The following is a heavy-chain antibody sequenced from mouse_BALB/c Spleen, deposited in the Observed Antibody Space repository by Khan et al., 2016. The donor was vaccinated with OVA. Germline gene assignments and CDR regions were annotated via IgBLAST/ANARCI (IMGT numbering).Heavy chain of an antibody. Sequence: QVQLQQSGPGLVQPSQSLSITCTVSGFSLTNYGVHWVRQSPGKGLEWLGVIWSGGITDYNETFISRLSISKDISKSQDFFQMNSLQANDTAIYYCAKNRNGYFDYWGQGTTLTVSS. V-gene: IGHV2-2*02. CDR3: AKNRNGYFDY. CDR2: IWSGGIT. D-gene: IGHD1-1*02. J-gene: IGHJ2*01. CDR1: GFSLTNYG.